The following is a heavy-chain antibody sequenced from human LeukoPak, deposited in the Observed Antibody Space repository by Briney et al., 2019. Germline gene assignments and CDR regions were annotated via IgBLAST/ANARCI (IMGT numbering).Heavy chain of an antibody. J-gene: IGHJ4*02. Sequence: SETLSLTCTVSAVSISTGSYYWSWIRQPAGKGLEWIGRINTSGSTSYNPSLKSRVTISLDTSKNQFSLKVSSVTAADTAVYYCAREGLVATIDYWGRGTLVTVSS. V-gene: IGHV4-61*02. D-gene: IGHD5-24*01. CDR2: INTSGST. CDR1: AVSISTGSYY. CDR3: AREGLVATIDY.